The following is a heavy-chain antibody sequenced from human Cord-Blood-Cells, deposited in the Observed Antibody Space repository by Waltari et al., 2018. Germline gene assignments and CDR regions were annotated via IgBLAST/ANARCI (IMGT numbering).Heavy chain of an antibody. CDR2: ISSSGSTI. CDR3: ARDIYDAFDI. Sequence: EVQLVESGGGLVQPGGSLRLSCAASGFTFSSYEMNWVRQAPGKGLEWVSYISSSGSTIYYADSVKGRFTISRDNAKNSLYLQMNSLRAEDTAVYYCARDIYDAFDIWGQGTMVTVSS. V-gene: IGHV3-48*03. CDR1: GFTFSSYE. D-gene: IGHD3-9*01. J-gene: IGHJ3*02.